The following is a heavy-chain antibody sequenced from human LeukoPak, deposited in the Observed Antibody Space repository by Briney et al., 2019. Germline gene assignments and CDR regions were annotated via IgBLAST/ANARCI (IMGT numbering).Heavy chain of an antibody. CDR2: IRGSGGGT. CDR3: AKDFAGYSSDWYGKFGY. J-gene: IGHJ4*02. Sequence: PGGSLRLSCTASGFTFNNYVMSWVRQAPGKGLEWVSGIRGSGGGTYYADSVKGRFTISRDNSKNMMYMQMNSLRAEDTAVYYCAKDFAGYSSDWYGKFGYWGQGTLVTVSS. D-gene: IGHD6-19*01. CDR1: GFTFNNYV. V-gene: IGHV3-23*01.